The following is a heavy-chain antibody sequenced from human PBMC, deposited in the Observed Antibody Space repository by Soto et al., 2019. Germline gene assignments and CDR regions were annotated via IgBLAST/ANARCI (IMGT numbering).Heavy chain of an antibody. CDR2: IYWDGES. CDR3: AHRDSTGTTTYFDS. D-gene: IGHD1-1*01. Sequence: QITLKQAGPTLVKPPETLTLTCTFSGFSFTTTRMGVGWTRQPPGKAREWLAIIYWDGESRYNPLLRRRLTLTEDPSKNQVVRTMTNMDPKDTATYYCAHRDSTGTTTYFDSWGQGIPVTVAS. V-gene: IGHV2-5*02. J-gene: IGHJ4*02. CDR1: GFSFTTTRMG.